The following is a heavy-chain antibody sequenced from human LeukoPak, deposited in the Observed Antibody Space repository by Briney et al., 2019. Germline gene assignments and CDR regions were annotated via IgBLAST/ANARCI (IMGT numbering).Heavy chain of an antibody. Sequence: GGPLRLSCAASGFTFSSYSMNWVRQAPGKGLEWLSYITSSSSPIYYADSVKGRFTVSRDNAKNSLYLQMNSLRAGDTAVYYCARDNAGYDYWGQGTLVTVSS. CDR2: ITSSSSPI. J-gene: IGHJ4*02. V-gene: IGHV3-48*01. CDR3: ARDNAGYDY. CDR1: GFTFSSYS. D-gene: IGHD5-12*01.